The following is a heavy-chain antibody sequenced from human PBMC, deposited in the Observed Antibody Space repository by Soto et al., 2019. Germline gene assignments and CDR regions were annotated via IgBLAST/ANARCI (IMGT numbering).Heavy chain of an antibody. CDR1: GFPFCTTD. Sequence: QLLQSGGGLVQPGGSLTLSCAASGFPFCTTDMSWVRQAPGEGLEWVSTIDGSGGITFYADSVKGRFTISRDNSRNTVYLQMNSLRGDDTALYYCVKNSGWFNTWGQGALVTVSS. D-gene: IGHD3-10*01. CDR2: IDGSGGIT. J-gene: IGHJ5*02. V-gene: IGHV3-23*01. CDR3: VKNSGWFNT.